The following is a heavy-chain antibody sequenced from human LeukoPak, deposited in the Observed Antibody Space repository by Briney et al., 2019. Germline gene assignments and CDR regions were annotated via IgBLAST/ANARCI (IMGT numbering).Heavy chain of an antibody. V-gene: IGHV4-39*01. CDR1: GGSISSSGYY. CDR3: ARPGDDY. D-gene: IGHD3-16*01. J-gene: IGHJ4*02. CDR2: IYYSGST. Sequence: PSENLSLTCTVSGGSISSSGYYWGWIRQPPGKGLEWIGSIYYSGSTYYNPSLKSRVTISVDTSKNQFSLKLSSVTAADTAVYYCARPGDDYWGQGTLVTVSS.